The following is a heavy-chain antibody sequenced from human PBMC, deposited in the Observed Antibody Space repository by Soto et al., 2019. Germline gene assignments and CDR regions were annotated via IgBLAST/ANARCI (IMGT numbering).Heavy chain of an antibody. Sequence: GGSLRLSCAASGFTFSSYAMSWVRQAPGKGLEWVSAISGSGGSTYYADSVKGRFTISRDNSKNTLYLQMNSLRAEDTAVYYCASSRPDCTNCVCYARPGPGYFDDWRQGTLITSPQ. J-gene: IGHJ4*02. CDR2: ISGSGGST. CDR1: GFTFSSYA. D-gene: IGHD2-8*01. CDR3: ASSRPDCTNCVCYARPGPGYFDD. V-gene: IGHV3-23*01.